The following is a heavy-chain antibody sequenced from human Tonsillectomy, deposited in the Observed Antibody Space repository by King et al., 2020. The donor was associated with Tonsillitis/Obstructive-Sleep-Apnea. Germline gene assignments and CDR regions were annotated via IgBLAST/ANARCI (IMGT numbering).Heavy chain of an antibody. V-gene: IGHV3-53*01. CDR3: ARASIAAAGYYFDY. CDR1: GFTVSSNY. D-gene: IGHD6-13*01. J-gene: IGHJ4*02. CDR2: IYSGGST. Sequence: VQLVESGGGLIQPGGYLRLYCAASGFTVSSNYMSWVRQAPGKGLEWVSVIYSGGSTYYADSVKGRFTISRDNSKNTLYLQMNSLRAEDTAVYYCARASIAAAGYYFDYWGQGTLVTVSS.